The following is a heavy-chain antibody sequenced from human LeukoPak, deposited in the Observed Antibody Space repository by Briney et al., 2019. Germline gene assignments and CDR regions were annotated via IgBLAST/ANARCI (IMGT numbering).Heavy chain of an antibody. CDR1: GGSITSSYY. CDR2: IYYSGST. Sequence: SETLSLTCTVSGGSITSSYYWGWIRQPPGKGLEWIGSIYYSGSTYYNPSLKSRVTISVDTSKNQFSLKLSSVTAADTAMYYCARQMYSSQPFDCWGQGTLVTVSS. J-gene: IGHJ4*02. V-gene: IGHV4-39*07. D-gene: IGHD6-13*01. CDR3: ARQMYSSQPFDC.